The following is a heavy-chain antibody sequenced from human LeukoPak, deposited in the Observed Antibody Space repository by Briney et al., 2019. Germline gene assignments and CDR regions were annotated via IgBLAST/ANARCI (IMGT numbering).Heavy chain of an antibody. CDR2: IYYSGST. CDR1: GGSISSSSYY. CDR3: ARDRSWFGELSGGNWFDP. J-gene: IGHJ5*02. V-gene: IGHV4-39*07. Sequence: PSETLSLTCTVSGGSISSSSYYWGWIRQPPGKGLEWIGSIYYSGSTYYNPSLKSRVTISVDTSKNQFSLKLSSVTAADTAVYYCARDRSWFGELSGGNWFDPWGQGTLVTVSS. D-gene: IGHD3-10*01.